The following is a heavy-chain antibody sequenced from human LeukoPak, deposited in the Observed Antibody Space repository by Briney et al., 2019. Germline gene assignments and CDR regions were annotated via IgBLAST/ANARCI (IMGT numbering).Heavy chain of an antibody. V-gene: IGHV3-53*01. CDR3: ARGRPLFDP. CDR2: IYSGGST. Sequence: QPGGALRLSCAASGFIVSSNYMSWVRQAPGKGLEWVSVIYSGGSTYYADSVKGRLTLSRDNSKNTLYLQMNSLRAEDTAVYYCARGRPLFDPWGQGTLVTVSS. CDR1: GFIVSSNY. J-gene: IGHJ5*02.